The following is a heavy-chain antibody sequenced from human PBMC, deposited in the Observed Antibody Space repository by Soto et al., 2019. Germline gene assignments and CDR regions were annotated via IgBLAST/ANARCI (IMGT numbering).Heavy chain of an antibody. V-gene: IGHV4-34*01. CDR3: AKGGRFPEARYYFLDV. CDR2: INDSGST. Sequence: SETLSLTCAVYGGSFTGYYWSWLRQPPGKGPEWIGEINDSGSTNHKPSLKSRVTMSIDTSKNQFSLNLRSVTAADTGVYYCAKGGRFPEARYYFLDVWGNGTTVTVSS. CDR1: GGSFTGYY. J-gene: IGHJ6*03. D-gene: IGHD3-3*01.